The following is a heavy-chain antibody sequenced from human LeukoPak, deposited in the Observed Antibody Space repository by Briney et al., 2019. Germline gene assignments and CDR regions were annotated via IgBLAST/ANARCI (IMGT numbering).Heavy chain of an antibody. CDR1: GFTFSSYE. V-gene: IGHV3-48*03. J-gene: IGHJ6*02. CDR3: AKADDSYDAGGSIYRVMDV. D-gene: IGHD3-22*01. CDR2: VTSSGATI. Sequence: PGGSLRLSCAASGFTFSSYEMNWVRQAPGKGLEWVSFVTSSGATIYNADSVKGRFTISRDNSKNTLCLQMDSLRVEDTAVYYCAKADDSYDAGGSIYRVMDVWGQGTTVTVSS.